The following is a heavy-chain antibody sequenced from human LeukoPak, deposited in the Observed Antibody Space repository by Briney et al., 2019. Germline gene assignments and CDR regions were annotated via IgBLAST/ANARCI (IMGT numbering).Heavy chain of an antibody. D-gene: IGHD3-9*01. CDR3: ARDGHYDILTGYFQD. CDR2: ITSSSSTI. CDR1: GFTFSDYY. Sequence: GGSLRLSCAASGFTFSDYYMRWIRPAPGKGLEWVSYITSSSSTIYYADSVKGRFTISRDNVKNSLYLQMNSLRAEDTAVYYCARDGHYDILTGYFQDWGQGTLVTVSS. V-gene: IGHV3-11*01. J-gene: IGHJ1*01.